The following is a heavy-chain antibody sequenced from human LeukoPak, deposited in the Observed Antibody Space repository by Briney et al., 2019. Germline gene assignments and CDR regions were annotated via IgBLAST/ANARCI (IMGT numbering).Heavy chain of an antibody. Sequence: GGSLRLSCAASGFSFSSYVMTWVRQAPGKGLEWVSGISGTGGRIYYVDSVKGRFTISRDNFQSTLYLEINSLRVEDTAVYYCAKAGLSYDSSGLDYWGQGALVIVSS. CDR2: ISGTGGRI. D-gene: IGHD3-22*01. V-gene: IGHV3-23*01. CDR1: GFSFSSYV. CDR3: AKAGLSYDSSGLDY. J-gene: IGHJ4*02.